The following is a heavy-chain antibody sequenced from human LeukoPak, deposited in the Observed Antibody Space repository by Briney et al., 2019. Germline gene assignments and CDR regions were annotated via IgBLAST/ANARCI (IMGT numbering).Heavy chain of an antibody. D-gene: IGHD2-15*01. V-gene: IGHV3-7*01. Sequence: GGSLRLSCAASGFSFSAYWVTWVRQAPGTGLEWVANINPAGSETYYVDPVKGRFSISRDNAKNLVYLQMNSLGAEDTAVYHCARFGYVAAVDVWGQGTPVTVSS. CDR2: INPAGSET. J-gene: IGHJ4*02. CDR3: ARFGYVAAVDV. CDR1: GFSFSAYW.